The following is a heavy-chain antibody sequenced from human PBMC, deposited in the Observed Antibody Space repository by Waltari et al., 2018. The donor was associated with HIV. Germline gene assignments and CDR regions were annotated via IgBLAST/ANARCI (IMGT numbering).Heavy chain of an antibody. V-gene: IGHV2-70*15. J-gene: IGHJ4*02. CDR3: ARIRTIVVAGPAYYFDY. CDR2: IDWNDDK. D-gene: IGHD3-22*01. CDR1: GFSLSPSGLC. Sequence: QVTLRESGPALVKPTQTLTLTCPSSGFSLSPSGLCVGWIRQPPGKALEWLARIDWNDDKYFSTSLKTRLTISKDTSKNQVVLTMTNMDPLDTATYYCARIRTIVVAGPAYYFDYWGQGTLVTVSS.